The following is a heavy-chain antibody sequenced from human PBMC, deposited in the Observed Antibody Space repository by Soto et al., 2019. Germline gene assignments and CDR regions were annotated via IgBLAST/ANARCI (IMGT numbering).Heavy chain of an antibody. V-gene: IGHV3-30*18. CDR2: ISYDGSNK. Sequence: GGSLRLSCAASGFNFSSYGMHWIRQAPRKGMESVAVISYDGSNKYYADYVKGRFTISRDNSKNTLYLQMNSLRAEDTAVYYCAKEGSSWYEWNYYYYYGMDVWGQGTTVTVSS. J-gene: IGHJ6*02. D-gene: IGHD6-13*01. CDR3: AKEGSSWYEWNYYYYYGMDV. CDR1: GFNFSSYG.